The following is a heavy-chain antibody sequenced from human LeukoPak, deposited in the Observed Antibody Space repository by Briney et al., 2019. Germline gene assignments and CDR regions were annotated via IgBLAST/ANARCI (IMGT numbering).Heavy chain of an antibody. J-gene: IGHJ4*02. D-gene: IGHD3-16*01. CDR3: ARSYETVWGPYFDY. V-gene: IGHV3-7*01. CDR1: GFTFSSYW. Sequence: GGSLRLSCAASGFTFSSYWMSWVRQAPGKGREWVANIKQDGSEKYYVDSVKGRFTISRDNAKNSLYLQMNSLKAEDTAVYYCARSYETVWGPYFDYWGQGTLVTVSS. CDR2: IKQDGSEK.